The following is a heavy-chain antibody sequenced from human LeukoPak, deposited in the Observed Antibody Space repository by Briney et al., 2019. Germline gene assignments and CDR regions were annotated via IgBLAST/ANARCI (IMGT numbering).Heavy chain of an antibody. CDR1: GFTFSSYS. CDR3: ARGGYGDYNGMDV. CDR2: ISSSSYI. J-gene: IGHJ6*02. V-gene: IGHV3-21*01. D-gene: IGHD5-12*01. Sequence: GGSLRLSCAASGFTFSSYSMNWVRQAPGKGLEWVSSISSSSYIYYADSVKGRFTISRDNAKNSLYLQMNSLRAEDTAVYCCARGGYGDYNGMDVWGQGTTVTVS.